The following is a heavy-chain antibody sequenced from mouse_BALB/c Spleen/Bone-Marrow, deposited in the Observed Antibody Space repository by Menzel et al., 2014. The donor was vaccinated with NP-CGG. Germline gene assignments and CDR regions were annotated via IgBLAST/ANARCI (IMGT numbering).Heavy chain of an antibody. CDR3: NAEHGNYHYFDY. CDR2: IDPGNGDT. Sequence: VQLKESGAELVRSGASVKLSCTASGFNIKDYYMHWVKQRPEQGLEWIGWIDPGNGDTEYAPKFQGKATMTADTSSNTAYLQLSSLTSEDTAVYYCNAEHGNYHYFDYRGQGTTLTVSS. CDR1: GFNIKDYY. J-gene: IGHJ2*01. D-gene: IGHD6-1*01. V-gene: IGHV14-4*02.